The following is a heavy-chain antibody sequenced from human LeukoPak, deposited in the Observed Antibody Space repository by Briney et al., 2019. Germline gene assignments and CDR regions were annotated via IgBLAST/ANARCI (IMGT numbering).Heavy chain of an antibody. J-gene: IGHJ6*03. V-gene: IGHV3-23*01. Sequence: GGSLRLSCAASGFTFSSYGMHWVRQAPGKGLEWVSAISATGGTTYYADSVKGRFTISRDNSKNTLYLQMNSLRAEDTAIYYCAKNGDRGAYCSGGSCYPYYYYYIDVWGKGTTVTISS. CDR1: GFTFSSYG. CDR2: ISATGGTT. CDR3: AKNGDRGAYCSGGSCYPYYYYYIDV. D-gene: IGHD2-15*01.